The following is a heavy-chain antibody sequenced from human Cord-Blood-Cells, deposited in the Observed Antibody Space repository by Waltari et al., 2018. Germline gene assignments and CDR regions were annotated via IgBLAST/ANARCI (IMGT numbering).Heavy chain of an antibody. CDR2: ISYDGSNK. J-gene: IGHJ4*02. V-gene: IGHV3-30*18. CDR1: GFTFSSYG. D-gene: IGHD6-6*01. Sequence: QVQLVESGGGVVQPGRSLRLSCAASGFTFSSYGMHWVRQAPGKGLGWVAVISYDGSNKYYADSVKGRFTISRDNSKNTLYLQMNSLRAEDTAVYYCAKDRRSSSLDYWGQGTLVTVSS. CDR3: AKDRRSSSLDY.